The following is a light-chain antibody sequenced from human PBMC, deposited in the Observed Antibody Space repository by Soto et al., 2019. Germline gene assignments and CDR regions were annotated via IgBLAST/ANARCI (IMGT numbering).Light chain of an antibody. V-gene: IGKV1-5*03. CDR2: KAS. J-gene: IGKJ1*01. CDR3: QHCDSYWT. CDR1: QSISTS. Sequence: DIQMTQSPSTLSASVGDRVTITCRASQSISTSLAWNQQKPGKAPKVLIYKASSLESGVPSRFSGSGSGTEFTLTISSLQPDDFATYYCQHCDSYWTFGQGTKVEIK.